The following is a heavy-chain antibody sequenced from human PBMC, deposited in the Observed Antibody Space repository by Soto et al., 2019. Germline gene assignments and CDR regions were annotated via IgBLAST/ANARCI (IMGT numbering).Heavy chain of an antibody. CDR3: GYSSSWYVGPVFDY. Sequence: GSLILSCAASGFTFSNAWMSWVRQAPGKGLEWVGRIKSKTDGGTTDYAAPVKGRFTISRDDSKNTLYLQMNSLKTEDTAVYYCGYSSSWYVGPVFDYWGQGTLVTVSS. D-gene: IGHD6-13*01. CDR1: GFTFSNAW. V-gene: IGHV3-15*01. J-gene: IGHJ4*02. CDR2: IKSKTDGGTT.